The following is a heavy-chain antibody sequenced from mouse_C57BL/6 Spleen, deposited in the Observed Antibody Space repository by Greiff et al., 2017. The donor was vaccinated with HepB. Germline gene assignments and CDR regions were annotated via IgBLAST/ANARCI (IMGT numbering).Heavy chain of an antibody. J-gene: IGHJ3*01. Sequence: EVQLVESGGGLVKPGGSLKLSCAASGFTFSDYGMHWVRQAPEKGLEWVAYISSGSSTIYYADTVKGRFTISRDNAKNTLFLQMTSRRSEDTAMYYWARPMFYCSSPAWFAYWGQGTLVTVSA. CDR3: ARPMFYCSSPAWFAY. D-gene: IGHD1-1*01. V-gene: IGHV5-17*01. CDR1: GFTFSDYG. CDR2: ISSGSSTI.